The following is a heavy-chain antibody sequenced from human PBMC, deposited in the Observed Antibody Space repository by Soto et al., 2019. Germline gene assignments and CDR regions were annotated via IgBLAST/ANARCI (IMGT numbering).Heavy chain of an antibody. CDR1: GCSFTSYR. Sequence: VASQQISEERSGCSFTSYRMCWLRQMPGKGLEWMGIIYPGDSDTRYSPSFQGQVTISADKSISTAYLQWSSLKASDTAMYYCARNYYYYYGMDVWGQGTTVTVSS. J-gene: IGHJ6*02. CDR3: ARNYYYYYGMDV. CDR2: IYPGDSDT. V-gene: IGHV5-51*01.